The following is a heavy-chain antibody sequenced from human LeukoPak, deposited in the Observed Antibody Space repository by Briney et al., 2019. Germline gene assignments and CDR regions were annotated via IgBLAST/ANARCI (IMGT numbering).Heavy chain of an antibody. CDR1: GFTVSSNY. CDR3: AKFRARGAFDI. J-gene: IGHJ3*02. CDR2: ISGSGGTT. V-gene: IGHV3-23*01. Sequence: GGSLRLSCAASGFTVSSNYMSWVRQAPGKGLEWVSSISGSGGTTFYADSVKGRFTISRDNSKNTLYLQMNSLSPADTAVYYCAKFRARGAFDIWGQGTMVTVSS.